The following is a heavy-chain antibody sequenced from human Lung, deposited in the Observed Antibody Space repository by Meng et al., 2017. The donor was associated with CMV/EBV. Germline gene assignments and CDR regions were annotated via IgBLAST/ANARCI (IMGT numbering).Heavy chain of an antibody. J-gene: IGHJ4*02. Sequence: GPGVKKPWASVRVSCKASGYTFGSYGICWVRQAPGQGLEWMGWFVNYVDTYPAPKFQGRVTMTTDTHTNTAFMELRSLTSDDTAVYYCASGTPGRSYCDYWGQGTLVTVSS. CDR3: ASGTPGRSYCDY. D-gene: IGHD2-15*01. CDR1: GYTFGSYG. V-gene: IGHV1-18*01. CDR2: FVNYVDT.